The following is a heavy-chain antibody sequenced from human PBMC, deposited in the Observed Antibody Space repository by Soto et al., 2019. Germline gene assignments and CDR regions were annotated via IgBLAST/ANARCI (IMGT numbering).Heavy chain of an antibody. J-gene: IGHJ6*03. V-gene: IGHV3-30*18. Sequence: QVQLAESGGGVVQPGRSLRLSCAASGFTFSSYGMHWVRQAPGKGLEWVAVISYDGSNKYYADSVKGRFTMSRDNSKNTLYLQMNSLRAEDTAVYYCAKNKYYDMRYYYMDVWGKGTTVTVAS. D-gene: IGHD3-9*01. CDR2: ISYDGSNK. CDR3: AKNKYYDMRYYYMDV. CDR1: GFTFSSYG.